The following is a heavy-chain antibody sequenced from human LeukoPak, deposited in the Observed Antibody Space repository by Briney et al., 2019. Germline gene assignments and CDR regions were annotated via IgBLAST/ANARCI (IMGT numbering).Heavy chain of an antibody. Sequence: SETLSLTCAVYGGSFSGYYWSWIRQPPGKGLEWIGEINHSGSTNYNPSLKSRVTISVDTSKNQFSLKLSSVTAADTAVYYCARRTMVRGVIKNRFDPWGQGTLVTVSS. CDR3: ARRTMVRGVIKNRFDP. J-gene: IGHJ5*02. D-gene: IGHD3-10*01. CDR2: INHSGST. V-gene: IGHV4-34*01. CDR1: GGSFSGYY.